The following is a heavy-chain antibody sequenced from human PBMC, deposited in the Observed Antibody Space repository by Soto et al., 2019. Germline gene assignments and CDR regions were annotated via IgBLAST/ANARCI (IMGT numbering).Heavy chain of an antibody. CDR3: TRDMGSYGPWYFDY. Sequence: EVQLVESGGGLVKPGRSLRLSCTASGFTFGDYAMSWFRQAPGKGLEWVSFIRSKAYGGTTEYAASVKGRFTISRDDSKSIAYLQMNSLKTEDTAVYYCTRDMGSYGPWYFDYWGQGTLVTVSS. CDR2: IRSKAYGGTT. V-gene: IGHV3-49*05. J-gene: IGHJ4*02. CDR1: GFTFGDYA. D-gene: IGHD5-18*01.